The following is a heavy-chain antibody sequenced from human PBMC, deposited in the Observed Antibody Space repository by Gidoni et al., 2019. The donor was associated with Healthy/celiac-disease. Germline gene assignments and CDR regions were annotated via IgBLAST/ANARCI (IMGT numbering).Heavy chain of an antibody. CDR1: GGSISRSSYY. Sequence: QLQLQESGPGLVKPSETLSLTCTVSGGSISRSSYYWGWIRQPPGKGLEWIGSIYYSGSTYYNPSLKSRVTISVDTSKNQFSLKLSSVTAADTAVYYCARHPKPMIVVVITAFDYWGQGTLVTVSS. V-gene: IGHV4-39*01. CDR3: ARHPKPMIVVVITAFDY. J-gene: IGHJ4*02. CDR2: IYYSGST. D-gene: IGHD3-22*01.